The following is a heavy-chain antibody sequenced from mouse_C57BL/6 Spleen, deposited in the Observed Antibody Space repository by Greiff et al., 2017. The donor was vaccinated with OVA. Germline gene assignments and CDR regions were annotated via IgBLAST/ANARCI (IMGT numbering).Heavy chain of an antibody. V-gene: IGHV3-6*01. J-gene: IGHJ4*01. Sequence: EVQVVESGPGLVKPSQSLSLTCSVTGYSITSGYYWNWIRQFPGKKLEWMGYISYDGSNNYNPSLKNRISITRDTSKNQFFLKLNSVTTEDTATYYCAREPRRDHAMDYWGQGTSVTVSS. D-gene: IGHD3-3*01. CDR2: ISYDGSN. CDR3: AREPRRDHAMDY. CDR1: GYSITSGYY.